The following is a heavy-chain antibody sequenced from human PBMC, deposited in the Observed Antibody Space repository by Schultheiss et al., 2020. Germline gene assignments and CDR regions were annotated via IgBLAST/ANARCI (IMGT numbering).Heavy chain of an antibody. J-gene: IGHJ4*02. V-gene: IGHV3-9*01. CDR3: AKFKGYCSSTSCLNSAIYQYYFDY. CDR1: GFTFDDYA. Sequence: GGSLRLSCAASGFTFDDYAMHWVRQAPGKGLEWVSGISWNSGSIGYADSVKGRFTISRDNAKNSLYLQMNSLRAEDTAVYYCAKFKGYCSSTSCLNSAIYQYYFDYWGQGTLVNVSS. D-gene: IGHD2-2*01. CDR2: ISWNSGSI.